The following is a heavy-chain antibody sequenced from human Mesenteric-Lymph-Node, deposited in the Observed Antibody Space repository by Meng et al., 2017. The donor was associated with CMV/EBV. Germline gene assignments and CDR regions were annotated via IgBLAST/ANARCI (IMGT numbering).Heavy chain of an antibody. D-gene: IGHD2-2*03. V-gene: IGHV3-74*01. CDR2: SNRDESST. CDR1: GFTFSSCW. Sequence: GRSLSPSCAVSGFTFSSCWMHWVRQAPGEGLVWVARSNRDESSTSDADSVAGRLTISRDNAKNTLYLKMDSLRAENTAVYYCASLDIVVVPAAKDYWGQGTLVTVSS. CDR3: ASLDIVVVPAAKDY. J-gene: IGHJ4*02.